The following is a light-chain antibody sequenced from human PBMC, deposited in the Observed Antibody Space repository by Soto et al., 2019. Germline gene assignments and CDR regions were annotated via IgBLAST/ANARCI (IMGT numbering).Light chain of an antibody. CDR2: AAS. V-gene: IGKV1-39*01. Sequence: DIQMTQSPSSLSASVGDRVTITCRASQSISSYLDWYQQKPGKAPQLLIYAASSLQSGVPPRFSGSGSGTDFTLTISSLQPEDFATYYCQQSYSTPRTFGQGTKVDIK. J-gene: IGKJ1*01. CDR1: QSISSY. CDR3: QQSYSTPRT.